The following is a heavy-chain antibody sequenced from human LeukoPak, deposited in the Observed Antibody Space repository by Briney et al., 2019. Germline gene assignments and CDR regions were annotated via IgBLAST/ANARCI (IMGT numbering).Heavy chain of an antibody. Sequence: PGGSLRLSCAASGFTFSSYAMTWVRQAPGKGLEWVSAISGSGGGTYYADSVKGRFTISRHNSKNTLYLQMNSLRAEDTAVYYCARASGKDGMDVWGQGTTVTVSS. D-gene: IGHD4-23*01. CDR1: GFTFSSYA. CDR3: ARASGKDGMDV. J-gene: IGHJ6*02. CDR2: ISGSGGGT. V-gene: IGHV3-23*01.